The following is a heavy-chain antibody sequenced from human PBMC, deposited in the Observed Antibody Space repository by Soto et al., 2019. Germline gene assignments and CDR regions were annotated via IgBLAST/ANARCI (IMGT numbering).Heavy chain of an antibody. Sequence: ASVKVSCKASGYTFTSYAMHWVRQAPGQRLEWMGRINAGNGNTKYSQKFQGRVTITRDTSASTAYMELSSLRSEDTAVYYCARWGIAAAVLDPWGQGTLVTVSS. CDR1: GYTFTSYA. CDR3: ARWGIAAAVLDP. J-gene: IGHJ5*02. CDR2: INAGNGNT. V-gene: IGHV1-3*01. D-gene: IGHD6-13*01.